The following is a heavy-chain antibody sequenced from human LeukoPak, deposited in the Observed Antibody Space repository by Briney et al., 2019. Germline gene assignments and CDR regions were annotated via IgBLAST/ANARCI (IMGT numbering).Heavy chain of an antibody. CDR3: AKDGDYYDSDAYSSFFDY. CDR2: ISGSGDTT. V-gene: IGHV3-23*01. CDR1: RFIFSSYA. J-gene: IGHJ4*02. Sequence: TGGSLRLSCAASRFIFSSYAMGWVRQAPGKGLEWVSSISGSGDTTYYADSVKGRFTISRDNSKNTLSLQMNSLRAEDTAVYYCAKDGDYYDSDAYSSFFDYWGQGTLVTVSS. D-gene: IGHD3-22*01.